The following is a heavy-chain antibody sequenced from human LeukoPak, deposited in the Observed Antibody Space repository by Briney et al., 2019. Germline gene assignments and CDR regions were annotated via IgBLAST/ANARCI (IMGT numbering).Heavy chain of an antibody. CDR2: TYYRYKWYN. Sequence: SQTLSLTFVVSGDSVSIKNGAWNWIRQSPSRGLEWLGRTYYRYKWYNDYAESMEGRMTISQDTSKNQYSLHLNSVTPDDTAVYYCARDFGTTGWHTFDYWGQGTLVTVSS. CDR3: ARDFGTTGWHTFDY. J-gene: IGHJ4*02. V-gene: IGHV6-1*01. D-gene: IGHD6-19*01. CDR1: GDSVSIKNGA.